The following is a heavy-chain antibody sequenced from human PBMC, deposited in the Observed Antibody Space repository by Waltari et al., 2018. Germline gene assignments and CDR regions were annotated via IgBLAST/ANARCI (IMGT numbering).Heavy chain of an antibody. J-gene: IGHJ4*02. D-gene: IGHD3-10*01. CDR3: AKDPLLWFGERYYFDY. CDR1: GFTFSSYA. Sequence: EVQLVESGGGLVQPGGSLRLSCAASGFTFSSYAMSWVRLAPGKGLEWVSAISGSGGSTYYADSVKGRFTISRDNSKNTLYLQMNSLRAEDTAVYYCAKDPLLWFGERYYFDYWGQGTLVTVSS. CDR2: ISGSGGST. V-gene: IGHV3-23*04.